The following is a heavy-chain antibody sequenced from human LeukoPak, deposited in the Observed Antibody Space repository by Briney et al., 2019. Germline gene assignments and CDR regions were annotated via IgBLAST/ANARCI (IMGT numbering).Heavy chain of an antibody. V-gene: IGHV4-38-2*01. CDR2: IYHSGST. CDR3: ARRTVHTVSLGAFEI. D-gene: IGHD5-18*01. J-gene: IGHJ3*02. CDR1: AYSTSSGYY. Sequence: SETLSPTCAFSAYSTSSGYYWGWIRQPQGKGREWIGNIYHSGSTYYNPSLKSRVAISVDTSKNQPSLKLTSVTAAHTAVYYCARRTVHTVSLGAFEIWGQGTMVTVSS.